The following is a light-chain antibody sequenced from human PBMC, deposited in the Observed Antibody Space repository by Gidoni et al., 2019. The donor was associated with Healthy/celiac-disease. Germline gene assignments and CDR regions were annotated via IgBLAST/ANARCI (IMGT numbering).Light chain of an antibody. V-gene: IGLV2-11*01. CDR3: CSYAGSYGVV. CDR2: DVS. Sequence: QPALTQPRPVSGSPGQSVTISCTGTSSDVGGYNYVSWYQQHPGKAPKLMIYDVSKRPSGVPDRFSGSKSGNTASLTISGLQAEDEADYYCCSYAGSYGVVFGGGTKLTVL. J-gene: IGLJ2*01. CDR1: SSDVGGYNY.